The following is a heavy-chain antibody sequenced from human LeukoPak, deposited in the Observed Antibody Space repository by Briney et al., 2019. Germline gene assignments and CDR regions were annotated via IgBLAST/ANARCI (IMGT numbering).Heavy chain of an antibody. CDR3: ATEWFFSASGTTERLDD. CDR2: IKTKTGDGPT. J-gene: IGHJ4*02. D-gene: IGHD3-10*01. V-gene: IGHV3-15*01. Sequence: VGSLRLSCAASGVTFNNAWVSWVRQAAGKGLEWVGRIKTKTGDGPTDYPASVKGRFTISRDESRNTVYLQMNSLKTEDTAVYYCATEWFFSASGTTERLDDWGQGTLVTVSS. CDR1: GVTFNNAW.